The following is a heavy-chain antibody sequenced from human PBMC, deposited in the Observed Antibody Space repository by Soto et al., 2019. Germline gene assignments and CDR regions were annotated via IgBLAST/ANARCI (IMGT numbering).Heavy chain of an antibody. CDR1: GYTFTSYG. D-gene: IGHD1-7*01. CDR3: ARRYSCNLGRGGIDY. V-gene: IGHV1-18*01. J-gene: IGHJ4*02. Sequence: QVQLVQSGAEVKKPGASVKVSCKASGYTFTSYGITWVRQAPGQGLEWMGWISAYNGNTNYAQKLQGRVTMTTDTSTSTAYRQRSSLRSDDTAVYYCARRYSCNLGRGGIDYWCQGPLVTVSS. CDR2: ISAYNGNT.